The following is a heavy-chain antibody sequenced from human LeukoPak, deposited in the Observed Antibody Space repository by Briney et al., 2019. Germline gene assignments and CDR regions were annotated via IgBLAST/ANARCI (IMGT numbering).Heavy chain of an antibody. CDR1: GGTFSSYA. Sequence: ASVKVSCKASGGTFSSYAISWVRQAPGQGLEWMGRIIPILGIANYAQKFQGRVTITADKSTSTAYMELSSLRSEDTAVHYCAREKGAKDYYGSGSYSYWGQGTLVTVSS. CDR2: IIPILGIA. CDR3: AREKGAKDYYGSGSYSY. V-gene: IGHV1-69*04. J-gene: IGHJ4*02. D-gene: IGHD3-10*01.